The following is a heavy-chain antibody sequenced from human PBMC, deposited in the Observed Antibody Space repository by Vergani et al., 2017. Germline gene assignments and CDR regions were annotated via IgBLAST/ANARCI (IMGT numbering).Heavy chain of an antibody. CDR3: ARGGYSSXWYEGHPKLNYYYYMDV. CDR1: GGTFSSYA. J-gene: IGHJ6*03. V-gene: IGHV1-69*01. Sequence: QVQLVQSGAEVKKPGSSVKVSCKASGGTFSSYAISWVRQAPGQGLEWMGGIIPIFGTANYAQKFQGRVTMTADESTSTAYMELSSLRSEDTAVYYCARGGYSSXWYEGHPKLNYYYYMDVWGKGTTVTVSS. D-gene: IGHD6-13*01. CDR2: IIPIFGTA.